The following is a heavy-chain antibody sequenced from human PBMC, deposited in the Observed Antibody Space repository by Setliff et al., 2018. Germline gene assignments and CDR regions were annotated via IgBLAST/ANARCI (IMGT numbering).Heavy chain of an antibody. D-gene: IGHD6-19*01. CDR1: GYSISSGYY. V-gene: IGHV4-38-2*02. J-gene: IGHJ6*03. Sequence: SETLSLTCTVSGYSISSGYYWGWIRQPPGKGLEWIGSIYHSGSTYYNPSLKSRVTISIDTSKNQFSLKLSSVTAADTAVYYCAREQWLDPPGYYYMDVWAKGTTVTVSS. CDR3: AREQWLDPPGYYYMDV. CDR2: IYHSGST.